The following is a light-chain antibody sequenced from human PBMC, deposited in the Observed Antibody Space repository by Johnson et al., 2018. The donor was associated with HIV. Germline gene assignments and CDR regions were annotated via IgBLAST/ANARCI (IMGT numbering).Light chain of an antibody. CDR1: GSKIENNY. Sequence: QSVLTQPPSVSAAPGQKVTISCSGNGSKIENNYISWYQQFPERAPKLLIYDNTKRPSGIPDRFSGSKSDTSATLAITGLQTGDEADYYCGTWDSSLTAYVFGTGTKVTV. CDR3: GTWDSSLTAYV. CDR2: DNT. J-gene: IGLJ1*01. V-gene: IGLV1-51*01.